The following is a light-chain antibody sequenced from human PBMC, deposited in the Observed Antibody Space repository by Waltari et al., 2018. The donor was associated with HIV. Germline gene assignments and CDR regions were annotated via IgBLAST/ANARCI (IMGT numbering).Light chain of an antibody. V-gene: IGKV1-39*01. J-gene: IGKJ2*01. Sequence: DIQMTQSPSSLSASVGDRVIITCRASQEISSDLKWYKQPPGQVLNLLTFAASSLQSAVPSRFIGSGSGTDFSLTIINLQPEDFATCYCQQSYSMYTFGQGTKLEIK. CDR3: QQSYSMYT. CDR2: AAS. CDR1: QEISSD.